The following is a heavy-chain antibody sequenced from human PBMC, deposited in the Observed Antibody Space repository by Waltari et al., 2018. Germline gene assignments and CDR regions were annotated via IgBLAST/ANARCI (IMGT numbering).Heavy chain of an antibody. Sequence: EVQLVESGGGSVQPGGSLRLSWADSGRPFGNYWRNWVRQEPGKGLEWVANIKQDGSEKNYVDSVEGRFSISRDNAQNSLYLQMNSLRAEDTAIYYCVTGLTTVTAKDYFDHWGQGALVTVSS. D-gene: IGHD4-17*01. CDR1: GRPFGNYW. CDR3: VTGLTTVTAKDYFDH. CDR2: IKQDGSEK. J-gene: IGHJ4*02. V-gene: IGHV3-7*01.